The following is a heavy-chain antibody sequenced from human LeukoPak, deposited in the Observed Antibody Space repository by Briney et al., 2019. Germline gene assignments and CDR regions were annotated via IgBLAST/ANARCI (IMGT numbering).Heavy chain of an antibody. CDR2: IYSGGST. V-gene: IGHV3-66*02. J-gene: IGHJ4*02. D-gene: IGHD3-16*01. CDR3: ARTDYSHFDH. Sequence: GGSLRLSCAASGFTVSSNYMNWVRQAPGKGLEWVSIIYSGGSTYYADSVKGRFTISRDNSKNTLYLQMNSLRVEDTAVYYCARTDYSHFDHWGQGTLVTVSS. CDR1: GFTVSSNY.